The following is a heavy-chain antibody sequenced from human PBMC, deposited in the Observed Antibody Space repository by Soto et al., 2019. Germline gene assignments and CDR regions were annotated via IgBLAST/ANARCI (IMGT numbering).Heavy chain of an antibody. J-gene: IGHJ6*02. CDR1: GGSISSYY. CDR3: ARGGLTTVYGMDV. CDR2: IYYSGST. D-gene: IGHD4-17*01. Sequence: SETLSLTCTVSGGSISSYYWSWIRQPPGKGLERIGYIYYSGSTNYNPSLKSRVTISVDTSKNQFSLKLSSVTAADTAVYYCARGGLTTVYGMDVWGQGTTVTVSS. V-gene: IGHV4-59*01.